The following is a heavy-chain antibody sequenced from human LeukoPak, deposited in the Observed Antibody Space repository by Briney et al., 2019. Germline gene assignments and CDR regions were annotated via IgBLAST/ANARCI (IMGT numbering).Heavy chain of an antibody. CDR1: GFTFSSYS. Sequence: GGSLRLSCAASGFTFSSYSMNWVRQAPGRGLEWVSFISSSSSTIYYADSVKGRFTISRDNAKNSLYLQMNSLRAEDTAVYYCARDDGLGGQGTLVTVSS. CDR3: ARDDGL. V-gene: IGHV3-48*01. D-gene: IGHD3-10*01. CDR2: ISSSSSTI. J-gene: IGHJ4*02.